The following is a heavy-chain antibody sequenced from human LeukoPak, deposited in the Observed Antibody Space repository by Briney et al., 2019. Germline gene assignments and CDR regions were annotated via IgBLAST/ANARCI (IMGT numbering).Heavy chain of an antibody. J-gene: IGHJ3*02. Sequence: SETLSLTCTVSGGSISSSSYYWGWIRQPPGKGLEWIGSIYYSGSTNYNPSLKSRVTISVDTSKNQFSLKLSSVTAADTAVYYCARHLPAGAWIQLVGSPDAFDIWGQGTMVTVSS. CDR2: IYYSGST. CDR1: GGSISSSSYY. D-gene: IGHD5-18*01. V-gene: IGHV4-39*01. CDR3: ARHLPAGAWIQLVGSPDAFDI.